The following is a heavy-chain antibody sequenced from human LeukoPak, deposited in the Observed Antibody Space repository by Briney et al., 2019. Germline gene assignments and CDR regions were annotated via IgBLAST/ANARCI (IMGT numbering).Heavy chain of an antibody. D-gene: IGHD2-15*01. V-gene: IGHV3-23*01. Sequence: TGGSLRLSCAASGFTFSSYAMSWVRQAPGKGLEWVSAISGSGGSTYYADSVKGRFTISRDNSKNTLYLQMNSLRAEDTAVYYCAKIETYSGNYFDYWSQGTLVTVSS. J-gene: IGHJ4*02. CDR3: AKIETYSGNYFDY. CDR2: ISGSGGST. CDR1: GFTFSSYA.